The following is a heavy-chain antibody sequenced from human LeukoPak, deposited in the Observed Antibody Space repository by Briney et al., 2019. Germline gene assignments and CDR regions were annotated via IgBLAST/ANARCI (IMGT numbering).Heavy chain of an antibody. D-gene: IGHD3-10*01. CDR1: GYTFTSYG. J-gene: IGHJ4*02. CDR2: ISAYNGNT. CDR3: ARAVTMVRGVITYFDY. V-gene: IGHV1-18*01. Sequence: ASVKVSFKASGYTFTSYGISWVRQAPGQGPEWMGWISAYNGNTNYAQKLQGRVTMTTDTSTSTAYMELRSLRSDDTAVYYCARAVTMVRGVITYFDYWGQGTLVTVSS.